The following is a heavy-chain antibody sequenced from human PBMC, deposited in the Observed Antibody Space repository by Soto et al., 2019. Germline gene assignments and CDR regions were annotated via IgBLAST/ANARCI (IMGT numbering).Heavy chain of an antibody. CDR3: ATDSNYDVSNDF. Sequence: SVKVSCKASGGTLNNYAIIWVRQAPGQGLEWMGGILPVFAPPDYAQKFQGRVSITADHSTSTVYMELSRLKSDDTAVYFCATDSNYDVSNDFWGQGTLVTVSS. D-gene: IGHD3-3*01. CDR1: GGTLNNYA. V-gene: IGHV1-69*13. J-gene: IGHJ4*02. CDR2: ILPVFAPP.